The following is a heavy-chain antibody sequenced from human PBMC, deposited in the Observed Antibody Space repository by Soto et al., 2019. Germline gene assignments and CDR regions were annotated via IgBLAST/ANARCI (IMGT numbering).Heavy chain of an antibody. CDR2: IIPIFGTA. J-gene: IGHJ3*02. V-gene: IGHV1-69*13. Sequence: GASVKVSCKASGGTFSSYAISWVRQAPGQGLEWMGGIIPIFGTANYAQKFQGRVTITADESTSTAYMELSSLRSEDTAVYYCARVSHDSSVDAFDIWGQGTMVTVSS. D-gene: IGHD3-22*01. CDR3: ARVSHDSSVDAFDI. CDR1: GGTFSSYA.